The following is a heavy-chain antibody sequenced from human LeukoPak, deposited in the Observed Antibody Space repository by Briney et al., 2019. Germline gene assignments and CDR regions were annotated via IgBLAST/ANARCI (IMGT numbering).Heavy chain of an antibody. Sequence: SETLSLTCAVYGGSFSGYYWSWIRQPPGKGLEWIGEINHSGSTNYNPSLKSRVTISVDTSKNQFSLKLSSVTAADTAVYYCARRGDYLDSWGQGTLVTVSS. CDR1: GGSFSGYY. CDR2: INHSGST. V-gene: IGHV4-34*01. J-gene: IGHJ4*02. CDR3: ARRGDYLDS. D-gene: IGHD4-17*01.